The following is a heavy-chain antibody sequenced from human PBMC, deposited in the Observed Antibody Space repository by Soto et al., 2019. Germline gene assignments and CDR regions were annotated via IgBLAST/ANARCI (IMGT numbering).Heavy chain of an antibody. Sequence: QVQLVESGGGVVQPGRSLRLSCAASGFTFRTDAMHWVRQAPGKGLEWVAFVSFDGSTKHYVDSVKGRFTISRDNSKKSLYLQLSALRTEDTAVYYCAKGMAWNPFDSWGRGTLVTVSS. J-gene: IGHJ4*01. D-gene: IGHD1-1*01. CDR2: VSFDGSTK. V-gene: IGHV3-30*18. CDR3: AKGMAWNPFDS. CDR1: GFTFRTDA.